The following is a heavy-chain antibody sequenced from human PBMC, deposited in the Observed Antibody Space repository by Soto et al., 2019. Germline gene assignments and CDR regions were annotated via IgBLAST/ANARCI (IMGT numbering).Heavy chain of an antibody. CDR3: GRGRSGQIVVFH. CDR2: IGPESGAT. D-gene: IGHD5-12*01. CDR1: GYTFTGHY. V-gene: IGHV1-2*02. Sequence: ASVKVSCKASGYTFTGHYIHWVRQAPEQGPEWMGEIGPESGATGYAQRFQGRVTMTRDMSITTVYMELNNLRPDDTAVYYCGRGRSGQIVVFHWGQGTPVTVSS. J-gene: IGHJ4*02.